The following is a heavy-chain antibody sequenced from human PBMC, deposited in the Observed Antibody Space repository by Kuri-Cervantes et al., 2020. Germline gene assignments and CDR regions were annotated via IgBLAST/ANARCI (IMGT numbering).Heavy chain of an antibody. V-gene: IGHV3-30*18. CDR1: GFTFSSYG. D-gene: IGHD3-22*01. CDR3: AKVPHIMSVPFYYDSSVPFDY. Sequence: GESLKISCAASGFTFSSYGMHWVRQAPGKGLEWVAVISYDGSNKYYADSVKGRFTISRDNSKNTLYLQMNSLRAEDTAVYYCAKVPHIMSVPFYYDSSVPFDYWGQGTLVTVSS. J-gene: IGHJ4*02. CDR2: ISYDGSNK.